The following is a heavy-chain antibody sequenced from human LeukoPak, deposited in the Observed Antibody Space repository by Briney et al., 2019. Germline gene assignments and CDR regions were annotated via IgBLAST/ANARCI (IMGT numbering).Heavy chain of an antibody. J-gene: IGHJ4*02. CDR1: RFTVSSNY. CDR3: ARDRFGYGGNSGL. V-gene: IGHV3-66*01. Sequence: GGSLRLSCAASRFTVSSNYMTWVRQAAGKGLEWVSVIYSGGSTYYADSVKGRFATSRDNSKNTLYLQMNSLRAEDTAVYYCARDRFGYGGNSGLWGQGTLVTVSS. D-gene: IGHD4-23*01. CDR2: IYSGGST.